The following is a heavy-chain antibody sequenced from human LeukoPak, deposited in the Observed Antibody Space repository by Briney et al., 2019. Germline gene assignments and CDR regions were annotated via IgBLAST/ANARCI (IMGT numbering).Heavy chain of an antibody. CDR3: ARADYYGSGYYGMDV. J-gene: IGHJ6*02. V-gene: IGHV3-30-3*01. CDR1: GFTFSNYA. Sequence: GRSLRLSCAAPGFTFSNYAMHWVRQSPGRGREGVAIIAYDGSKKWYADSVKGRYSISRDNSDNTLSLQINSLRAEDTAVYYCARADYYGSGYYGMDVWGQGTTVTVSS. D-gene: IGHD3-10*01. CDR2: IAYDGSKK.